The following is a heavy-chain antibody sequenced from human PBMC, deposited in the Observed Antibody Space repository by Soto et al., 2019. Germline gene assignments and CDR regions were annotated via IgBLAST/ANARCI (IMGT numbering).Heavy chain of an antibody. Sequence: GSLRLSCAASGFTFSGFPMHWVRQAPGKGLEWVAVISYDGNNKYYADSVRGRSTISRDNSKNILYLEMNGLRPDDTSVYYCASGMGGRVYYYYFGMDVWGPGTTVTVSS. V-gene: IGHV3-30-3*01. CDR2: ISYDGNNK. CDR1: GFTFSGFP. D-gene: IGHD2-15*01. J-gene: IGHJ6*02. CDR3: ASGMGGRVYYYYFGMDV.